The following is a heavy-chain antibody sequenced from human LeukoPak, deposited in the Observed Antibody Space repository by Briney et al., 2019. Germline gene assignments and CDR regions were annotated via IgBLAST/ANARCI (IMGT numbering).Heavy chain of an antibody. CDR2: ISSSSSYI. V-gene: IGHV3-21*01. CDR3: AREGLHCSSTSCYTGYYYYGMDV. Sequence: GGSLRLSCAASGFTFSSYSMNWVRQAPGKGLEWVSSISSSSSYIYYADSVKGRFTISRDNAKNSLYLQTNSLRAEDTAVYYCAREGLHCSSTSCYTGYYYYGMDVWGQGTTVTVSS. CDR1: GFTFSSYS. D-gene: IGHD2-2*02. J-gene: IGHJ6*02.